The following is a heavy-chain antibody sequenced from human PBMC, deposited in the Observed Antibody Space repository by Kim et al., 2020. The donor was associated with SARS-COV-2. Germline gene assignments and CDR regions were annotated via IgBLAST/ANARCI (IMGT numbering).Heavy chain of an antibody. CDR3: AKGEHYYDSSGDGY. D-gene: IGHD3-22*01. CDR1: GFTFSSYG. J-gene: IGHJ4*02. Sequence: GGSLRLSCAASGFTFSSYGMHWVRQAPGKGLEWVAVISYDGSNKYYADSVKGRFTISRDNSKNTLYLQMNSLRAEDTAVYYCAKGEHYYDSSGDGYWGQG. CDR2: ISYDGSNK. V-gene: IGHV3-30*18.